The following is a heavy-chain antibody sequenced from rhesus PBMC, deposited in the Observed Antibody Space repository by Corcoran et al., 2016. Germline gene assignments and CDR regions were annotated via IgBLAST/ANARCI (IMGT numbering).Heavy chain of an antibody. Sequence: EVQLVESGGGVVQPGGSLRLSCAASGCTFDDYAMHWVRQAPGKGVVLVYGIRWSVGSTYYTDSVKGQFPISRDNAKNSLYLQMGSLRAEDTALYYCARESFPGIAAAGNFDYWGQGVLVTVSS. D-gene: IGHD6-25*01. CDR3: ARESFPGIAAAGNFDY. CDR2: IRWSVGST. V-gene: IGHV3-201*01. CDR1: GCTFDDYA. J-gene: IGHJ4*01.